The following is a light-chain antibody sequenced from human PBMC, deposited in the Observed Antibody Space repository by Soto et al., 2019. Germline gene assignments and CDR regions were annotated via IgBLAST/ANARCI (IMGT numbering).Light chain of an antibody. J-gene: IGKJ1*01. CDR3: QQYSSYPWT. Sequence: QISQSPHTLSASVGGNATPTRRASQSISSWLAWYQQKPGKAPKLLIYDASSLESGVPSTFSGSGSGTEFTLTISSLQPDDFAAYYCQQYSSYPWTFGQGTKVDIK. V-gene: IGKV1-5*01. CDR1: QSISSW. CDR2: DAS.